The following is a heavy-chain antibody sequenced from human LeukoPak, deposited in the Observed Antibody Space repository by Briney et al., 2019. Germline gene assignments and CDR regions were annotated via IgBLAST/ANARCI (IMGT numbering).Heavy chain of an antibody. Sequence: GGSLRLSCVASGFTFSGYEMNWVRQAPGKGLEWVSYISSSGYTIYYADSVKGRFTVSRDNAKNSLYLQMNSLRAEDTPVHFCARSRSIAGDGFDVWGQGTMVTVSS. V-gene: IGHV3-48*03. CDR2: ISSSGYTI. CDR3: ARSRSIAGDGFDV. J-gene: IGHJ3*01. D-gene: IGHD2-21*01. CDR1: GFTFSGYE.